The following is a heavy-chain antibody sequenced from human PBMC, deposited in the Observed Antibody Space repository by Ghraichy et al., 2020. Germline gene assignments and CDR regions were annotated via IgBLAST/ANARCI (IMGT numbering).Heavy chain of an antibody. V-gene: IGHV3-15*01. J-gene: IGHJ6*03. CDR1: GFTFSNAW. D-gene: IGHD3-3*01. CDR2: IKSKTDGGTT. CDR3: TTEYDFWSGYYTPEDYYYMDV. Sequence: LTCAASGFTFSNAWMSWVRQAPGKGLEWVGRIKSKTDGGTTDYAAPVKGRFTISRDDSKNTLYLQMNSLKTEDTAVYYCTTEYDFWSGYYTPEDYYYMDVWGKGTTVTVSS.